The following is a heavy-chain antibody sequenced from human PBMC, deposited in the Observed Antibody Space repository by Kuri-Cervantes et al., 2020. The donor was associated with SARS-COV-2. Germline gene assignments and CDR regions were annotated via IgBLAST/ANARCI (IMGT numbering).Heavy chain of an antibody. Sequence: GESLKISCAASGFTFSSYAMHWVRQAPGKGLEWVAVISYDGSNKYYADSVKGRFTISRDNSKNTLYLQMNSLRAEDTAVYYCASSLVDYFDYWAREPWSPSPQ. V-gene: IGHV3-30-3*01. J-gene: IGHJ4*02. CDR2: ISYDGSNK. CDR1: GFTFSSYA. D-gene: IGHD1-26*01. CDR3: ASSLVDYFDY.